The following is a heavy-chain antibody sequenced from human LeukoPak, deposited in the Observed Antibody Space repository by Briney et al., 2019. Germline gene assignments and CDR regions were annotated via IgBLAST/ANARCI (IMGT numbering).Heavy chain of an antibody. V-gene: IGHV3-21*04. Sequence: GGSLRLSCAASGFTFSNYSMNWVRQAPGKGLEWVSSISSSSSYIFYADSVMGRFTISRDNAKNSLYLQMNSLRAEDTAVYYCARKTGVGSYFDYWGQGTPVTVSS. J-gene: IGHJ4*02. CDR2: ISSSSSYI. CDR1: GFTFSNYS. D-gene: IGHD3-10*01. CDR3: ARKTGVGSYFDY.